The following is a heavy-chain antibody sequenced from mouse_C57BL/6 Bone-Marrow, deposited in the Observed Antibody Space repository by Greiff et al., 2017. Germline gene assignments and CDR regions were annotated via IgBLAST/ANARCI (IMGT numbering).Heavy chain of an antibody. CDR1: GFTFSSYA. D-gene: IGHD2-4*01. J-gene: IGHJ3*01. CDR3: ARDPDDYDGGAWFAY. CDR2: ISDGGSYT. Sequence: EVKLMESGGGLVKPGGSLKLSCAASGFTFSSYAMSWVRQTPEKRLEWVATISDGGSYTYYPDNVKGRFTISRDNAKNNLYLQMSHLKSEDTAMYYCARDPDDYDGGAWFAYWGQGTLVTVSA. V-gene: IGHV5-4*01.